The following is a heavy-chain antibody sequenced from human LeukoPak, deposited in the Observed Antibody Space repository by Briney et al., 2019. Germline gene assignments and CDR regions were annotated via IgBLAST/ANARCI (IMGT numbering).Heavy chain of an antibody. Sequence: GASVKVSCKASGGTFSSYAISWVRQAPGQGLEWMGRIIPIFGTANYAQKFQGRVTITADESTSTAYMELSSLRSEDTAVYYCARGCSGGSCYGFYYYGMDVWGQGTTVTVSS. CDR2: IIPIFGTA. CDR1: GGTFSSYA. J-gene: IGHJ6*02. D-gene: IGHD2-15*01. V-gene: IGHV1-69*13. CDR3: ARGCSGGSCYGFYYYGMDV.